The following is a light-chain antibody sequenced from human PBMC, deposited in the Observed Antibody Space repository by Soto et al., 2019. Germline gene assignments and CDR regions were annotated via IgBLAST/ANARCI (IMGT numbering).Light chain of an antibody. CDR1: SSDVGGYDF. Sequence: QSVLTQPASVSGSPGQSITISCSGTSSDVGGYDFVSWYQHHPGKAPKVAIYDVTNRPSGVSSRFSGSKSGNTASLTISGLQAEDEAEYYCCSYTNSGTFVFGTGTKLIVL. J-gene: IGLJ1*01. V-gene: IGLV2-14*03. CDR3: CSYTNSGTFV. CDR2: DVT.